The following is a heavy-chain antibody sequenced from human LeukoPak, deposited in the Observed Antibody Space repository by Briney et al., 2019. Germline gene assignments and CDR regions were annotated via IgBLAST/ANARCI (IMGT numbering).Heavy chain of an antibody. CDR1: GYTFTGYY. CDR2: INPNSGGT. V-gene: IGHV1-2*06. CDR3: AREIAVQRYYFDY. Sequence: ASVKVSCKASGYTFTGYYMHWVRQAPGQGLEWMGRINPNSGGTNYAQKFQGRVTMTRDTSISTVYMELSSLRSEDTAVYYCAREIAVQRYYFDYWGQGTLVTVSS. D-gene: IGHD2-21*01. J-gene: IGHJ4*02.